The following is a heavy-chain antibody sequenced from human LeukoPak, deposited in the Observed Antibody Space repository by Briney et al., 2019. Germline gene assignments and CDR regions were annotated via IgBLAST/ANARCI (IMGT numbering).Heavy chain of an antibody. Sequence: PSETLSLTCTVSGGSISSYYWSWIRQPAGKGLEWIGRIYTSGSTNCNPSLKSRVTMSVDTSKNQFSLKLSSVTAADTAVYYCARVRRMRVVPAAIRTRWFDPWGQGTLVTVSS. CDR1: GGSISSYY. CDR3: ARVRRMRVVPAAIRTRWFDP. D-gene: IGHD2-2*02. V-gene: IGHV4-4*07. CDR2: IYTSGST. J-gene: IGHJ5*02.